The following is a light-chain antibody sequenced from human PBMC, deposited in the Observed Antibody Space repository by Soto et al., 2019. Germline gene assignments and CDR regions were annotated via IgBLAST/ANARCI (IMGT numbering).Light chain of an antibody. CDR2: EGS. Sequence: QSALTHPASVSGSPGQSITISCTGTSSDVVSYNLVSWYQQHPGKAPKLMIYEGSKRPSGVSNRFSGSKSGNTASLTISGLQAEDEADYYCCSYAGSSTWVFGGGTKLTVL. CDR3: CSYAGSSTWV. V-gene: IGLV2-23*01. J-gene: IGLJ3*02. CDR1: SSDVVSYNL.